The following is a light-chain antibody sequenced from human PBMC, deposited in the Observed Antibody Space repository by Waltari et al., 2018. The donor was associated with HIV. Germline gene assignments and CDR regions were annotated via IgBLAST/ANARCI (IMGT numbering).Light chain of an antibody. CDR1: SSDVGDYNS. V-gene: IGLV2-11*01. Sequence: QSALTPPRSVSRSPGPSVTISCTGTSSDVGDYNSVSWYQQHPGKAPKLMIYDVSKWPSGVHDSVSCSKSGNTASLTISGLQAEDEADYYCCSDAGNDIYGFGTGTQVTVL. J-gene: IGLJ1*01. CDR3: CSDAGNDIYG. CDR2: DVS.